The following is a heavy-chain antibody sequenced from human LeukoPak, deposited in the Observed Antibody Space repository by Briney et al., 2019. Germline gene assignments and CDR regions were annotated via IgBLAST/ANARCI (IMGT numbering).Heavy chain of an antibody. V-gene: IGHV1-2*02. Sequence: ASVKVSCKASGYTFTGYYMHWVRQAPGQGLEWMGWINPNSGGTNFAQKFQGRVTMTGDTSISTAYMELSRLRSDDTAVYYCAREERYCTNGVCYTGWFDPWGQGTLVTVSS. D-gene: IGHD2-8*01. CDR2: INPNSGGT. CDR1: GYTFTGYY. CDR3: AREERYCTNGVCYTGWFDP. J-gene: IGHJ5*02.